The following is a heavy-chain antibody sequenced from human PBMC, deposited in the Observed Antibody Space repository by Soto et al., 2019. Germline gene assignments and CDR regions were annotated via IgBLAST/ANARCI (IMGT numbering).Heavy chain of an antibody. CDR1: GGSFSGYY. V-gene: IGHV4-34*01. CDR2: INHSGST. D-gene: IGHD5-18*01. J-gene: IGHJ6*02. CDR3: ARSSYGYGFYYYYGMDV. Sequence: LSLTCAVYGGSFSGYYWSWIRQPPGKGLEWIGEINHSGSTNYNPSLKSRVTISVDTSKNQFSLKLSSVTAADTAVYYCARSSYGYGFYYYYGMDVWGQGTTVTVSS.